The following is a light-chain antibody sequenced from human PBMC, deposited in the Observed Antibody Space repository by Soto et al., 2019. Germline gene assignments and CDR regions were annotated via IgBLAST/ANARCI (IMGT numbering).Light chain of an antibody. CDR1: QTVRSIY. Sequence: EIVLTQSPGTLSLSPGDRATLSCMASQTVRSIYFAWYQHKPGEAPRLPIYGASSRATGIQDRFSGSGSGTDLTLTIIRLEPEDLAVYYCQRYGSSPPYTFGQGTKLEIK. CDR2: GAS. J-gene: IGKJ2*01. V-gene: IGKV3-20*01. CDR3: QRYGSSPPYT.